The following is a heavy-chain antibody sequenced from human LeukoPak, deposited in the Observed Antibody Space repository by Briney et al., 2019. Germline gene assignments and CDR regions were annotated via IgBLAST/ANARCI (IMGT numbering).Heavy chain of an antibody. J-gene: IGHJ6*03. V-gene: IGHV4-39*07. Sequence: SETLSLTCTVSGGSISSSSYYWGWIRQPPGKGLEWIGSIYYSGSTYYNPSLKSRVTISVDTSKNQFSLKLSSVTAADTAVYYCARLGYPAYYYYYMDVWGKGTTVTISS. CDR1: GGSISSSSYY. CDR2: IYYSGST. D-gene: IGHD3-16*02. CDR3: ARLGYPAYYYYYMDV.